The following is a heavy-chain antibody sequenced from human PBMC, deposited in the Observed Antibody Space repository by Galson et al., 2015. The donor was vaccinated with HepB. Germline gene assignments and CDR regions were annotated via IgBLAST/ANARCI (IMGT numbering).Heavy chain of an antibody. CDR1: GFTFSSYA. D-gene: IGHD3-10*01. CDR3: ARVVRFGELLSAIDY. CDR2: TSYDGRNK. Sequence: SLRLSCAASGFTFSSYAMHWVRQAPGKGLEWVAVTSYDGRNKYYGGSVKGRFTISRDNSKNTLSLIMNSLRAEDTAVYYCARVVRFGELLSAIDYWGQGTLVTVSS. V-gene: IGHV3-30*04. J-gene: IGHJ4*02.